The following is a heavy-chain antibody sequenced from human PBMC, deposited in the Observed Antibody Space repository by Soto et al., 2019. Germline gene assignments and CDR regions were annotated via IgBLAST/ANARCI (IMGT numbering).Heavy chain of an antibody. CDR2: ISGSGVST. Sequence: GGSLRLSCAASGFTFSSYAMSWVRQAPGKGLEWVSAISGSGVSTYYADSVKGRFTISRDNSKNTLYLQMKSLRAEDTAVYYCAKLGYGDYFDYWGPGPMLPVSS. J-gene: IGHJ4*02. CDR1: GFTFSSYA. V-gene: IGHV3-23*01. CDR3: AKLGYGDYFDY. D-gene: IGHD4-17*01.